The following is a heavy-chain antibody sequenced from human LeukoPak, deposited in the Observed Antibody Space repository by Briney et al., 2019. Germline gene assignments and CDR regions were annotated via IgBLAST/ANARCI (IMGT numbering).Heavy chain of an antibody. CDR2: ICYTGNT. J-gene: IGHJ5*02. CDR3: ARHKSGIDWFDP. Sequence: SETLSLTCTLSGDSISSSGYCWGWIRQPPGKGLECVGVICYTGNTYYNPSLKSRVTISVDTSRNQFSLRLSSVTAADTAVYYCARHKSGIDWFDPWGQGTLVTVSS. CDR1: GDSISSSGYC. D-gene: IGHD1-14*01. V-gene: IGHV4-39*01.